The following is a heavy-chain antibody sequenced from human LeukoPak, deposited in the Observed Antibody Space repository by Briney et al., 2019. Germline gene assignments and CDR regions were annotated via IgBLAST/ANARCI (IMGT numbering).Heavy chain of an antibody. J-gene: IGHJ3*02. CDR3: ATPTPMIVVGTDAFDI. V-gene: IGHV4-39*01. D-gene: IGHD3-22*01. Sequence: SETLSLTCTVSGGSISSSSYYWGWIRQPPGKGLEWIGSIYYSGSTYYNPSLKSQVTISVDTSKNQFSLKLSSVTAADTAVYYCATPTPMIVVGTDAFDICGQGTMVTVSS. CDR1: GGSISSSSYY. CDR2: IYYSGST.